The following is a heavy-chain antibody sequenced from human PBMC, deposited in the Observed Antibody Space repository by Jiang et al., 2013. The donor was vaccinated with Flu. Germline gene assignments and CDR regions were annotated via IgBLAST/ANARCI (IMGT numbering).Heavy chain of an antibody. CDR2: INTNTGIP. D-gene: IGHD5-18*01. V-gene: IGHV7-4-1*02. Sequence: QSGSELKEPGASVKVSCKGSGYSFTRYAVNWVRQAPGQGLEWMGWINTNTGIPTYGQGFTGRFVFSLDTSVSTAHLQISSLKAEDTAVYYCARDKYSYGASYYYHYGMDVWGQGTTVIVSS. CDR1: GYSFTRYA. CDR3: ARDKYSYGASYYYHYGMDV. J-gene: IGHJ6*02.